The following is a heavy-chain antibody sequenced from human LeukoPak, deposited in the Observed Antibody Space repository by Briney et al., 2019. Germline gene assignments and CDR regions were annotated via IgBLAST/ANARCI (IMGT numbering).Heavy chain of an antibody. CDR1: GGSITTYY. CDR2: ISYSGTT. J-gene: IGHJ5*02. Sequence: NPSETLSLTCTVSGGSITTYYWSWIRQPPGKGLEWIGYISYSGTTSYNPSLKSRVTISGDTSNYHFSLRLSSVTAADTAVYYCARHASGVGWSGYPLATFDPWGQGTLVTVSS. D-gene: IGHD3-3*01. CDR3: ARHASGVGWSGYPLATFDP. V-gene: IGHV4-59*08.